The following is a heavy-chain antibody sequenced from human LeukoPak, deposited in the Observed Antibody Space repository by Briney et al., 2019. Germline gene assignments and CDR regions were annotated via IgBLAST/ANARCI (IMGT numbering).Heavy chain of an antibody. D-gene: IGHD4-17*01. CDR1: GFTFSTYT. CDR3: AKEVLDYEIPYWYFDL. V-gene: IGHV3-23*01. J-gene: IGHJ2*01. CDR2: MSGSDDYI. Sequence: TGGSLRLSCAASGFTFSTYTMSWVRQSPGKGLEWVSAMSGSDDYIYYSDSVKGRFTISRDNSKNSLNLQLNSLRAEDTAIYHCAKEVLDYEIPYWYFDLWGPGTLVTVSS.